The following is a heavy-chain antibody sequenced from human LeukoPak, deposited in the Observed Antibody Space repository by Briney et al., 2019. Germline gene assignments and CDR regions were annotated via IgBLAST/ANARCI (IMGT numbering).Heavy chain of an antibody. CDR2: MNPNSGNT. Sequence: ASVKVSCKASGYTFTSYDINWVRQATGQGLEWVGWMNPNSGNTGYAQKFQGRVTMTRNTSISTAYMELSSLRSEDTAVYYCARGLYYYGSVNFDYWGQGTLVTVSS. CDR1: GYTFTSYD. J-gene: IGHJ4*02. D-gene: IGHD3-10*01. V-gene: IGHV1-8*01. CDR3: ARGLYYYGSVNFDY.